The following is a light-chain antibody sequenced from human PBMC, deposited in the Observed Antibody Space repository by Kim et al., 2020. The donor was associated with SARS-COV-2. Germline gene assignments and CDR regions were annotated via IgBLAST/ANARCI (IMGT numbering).Light chain of an antibody. CDR2: QNT. CDR3: QAWDSSTSDWV. Sequence: PRQAASISCSGDMLGNKYACWYQQKPGQSPVLVIYQNTKRPSGIPERFSGSNSGNTATLTISGTQAMDEADYYCQAWDSSTSDWVFGGGTQLTV. V-gene: IGLV3-1*01. CDR1: MLGNKY. J-gene: IGLJ3*02.